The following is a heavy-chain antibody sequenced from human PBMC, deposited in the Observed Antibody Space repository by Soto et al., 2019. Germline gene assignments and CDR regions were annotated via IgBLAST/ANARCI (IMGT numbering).Heavy chain of an antibody. V-gene: IGHV3-33*01. Sequence: QVQLVESGGGVVQPGRSLRLSCAASGFTFSSYGMHWVRQAPGKGLEWVAVIWYDGSNKYYADSVKGRFTISRDNSNNTLYLQMNSLRAEDTAVYYCGRGAAAAGPFDYWGQGTLVTVSS. D-gene: IGHD6-13*01. CDR3: GRGAAAAGPFDY. J-gene: IGHJ4*02. CDR2: IWYDGSNK. CDR1: GFTFSSYG.